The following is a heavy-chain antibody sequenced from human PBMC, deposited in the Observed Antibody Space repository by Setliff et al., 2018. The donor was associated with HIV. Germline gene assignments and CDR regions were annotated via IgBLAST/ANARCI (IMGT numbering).Heavy chain of an antibody. CDR2: MNPNSGNT. J-gene: IGHJ6*03. CDR1: GYTFSSYD. D-gene: IGHD3-22*01. Sequence: ASVKVSCKAPGYTFSSYDINWVRQATGQELEWMGWMNPNSGNTGYAQKFQGRVTMTRDTSISTAYMELNNLKFEDTAVYYCARARRDSYDRGRRNHYYIDVWGKGTTVTVSS. V-gene: IGHV1-8*02. CDR3: ARARRDSYDRGRRNHYYIDV.